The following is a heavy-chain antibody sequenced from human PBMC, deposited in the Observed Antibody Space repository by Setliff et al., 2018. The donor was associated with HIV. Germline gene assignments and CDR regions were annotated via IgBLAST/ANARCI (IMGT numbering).Heavy chain of an antibody. CDR3: ARQGAFCSGTSCYYFDY. V-gene: IGHV4-31*03. Sequence: PSETLSLTCTVSGGPISSADHFWAWIRQSRGTGLEWIGYVYYGGSSYYNPSLASRVTMSVETSKNQFSLELRSVIDADTAVYYCARQGAFCSGTSCYYFDYWGQGILVTVSS. CDR1: GGPISSADHF. J-gene: IGHJ4*02. CDR2: VYYGGSS. D-gene: IGHD2-2*01.